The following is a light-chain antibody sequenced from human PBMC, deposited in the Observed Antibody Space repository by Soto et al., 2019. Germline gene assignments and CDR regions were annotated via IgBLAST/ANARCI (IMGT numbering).Light chain of an antibody. CDR3: QVWDSSSDHVV. CDR1: NIGSKS. J-gene: IGLJ2*01. Sequence: SYELTHPPSVSVAPGQTARITCERNNIGSKSVHWYQQKPGQAPVLVVYGDSDRPSGNPERFSGSNSESTATLTITRVEAGDEADYYCQVWDSSSDHVVFGGGTQLTVL. CDR2: GDS. V-gene: IGLV3-21*02.